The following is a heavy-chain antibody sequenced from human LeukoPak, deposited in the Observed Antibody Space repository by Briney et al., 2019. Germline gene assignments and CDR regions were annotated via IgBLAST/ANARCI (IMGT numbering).Heavy chain of an antibody. CDR1: GYTFTSYA. Sequence: GASVKVSCKASGYTFTSYATHWVRQAPGQRLEWMGWINAGNGNTKYSQEFQGRVTITRDTSASTAYMELSSLRSEDMAVYYCARSITFGGVIVIGAFDIWGQGTMVTVSS. V-gene: IGHV1-3*03. D-gene: IGHD3-16*02. J-gene: IGHJ3*02. CDR3: ARSITFGGVIVIGAFDI. CDR2: INAGNGNT.